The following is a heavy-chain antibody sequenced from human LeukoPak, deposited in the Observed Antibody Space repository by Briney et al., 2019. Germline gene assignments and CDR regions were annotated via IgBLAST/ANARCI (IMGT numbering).Heavy chain of an antibody. Sequence: PGGSLRLSCAASGFTFSSYGMHWVRQAPGKGLEWVAFIRYDGSNKYYADSVKGRFTISRDNSKNTLYLQMNSLRAEDTAVYYCAKHTRDIVVVPAATPYYYYYYMDVWGKGTTVTVSS. CDR1: GFTFSSYG. D-gene: IGHD2-2*01. J-gene: IGHJ6*03. V-gene: IGHV3-30*02. CDR2: IRYDGSNK. CDR3: AKHTRDIVVVPAATPYYYYYYMDV.